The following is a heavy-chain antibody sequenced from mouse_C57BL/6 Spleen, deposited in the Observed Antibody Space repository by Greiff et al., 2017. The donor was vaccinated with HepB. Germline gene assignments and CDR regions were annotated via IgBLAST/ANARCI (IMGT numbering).Heavy chain of an antibody. CDR2: ISDGGSYT. D-gene: IGHD2-4*01. J-gene: IGHJ3*01. CDR1: GFTFSSYA. Sequence: EVKLEESGGGLVKPGGSLKLSCAASGFTFSSYAMSWVRQTPEKRLEWVATISDGGSYTYYPDNVKGRFTISRDNAKNNLYLQMSHLKSEDTAMYYCARDGGLRQGFAYWGQGTLVTVSA. CDR3: ARDGGLRQGFAY. V-gene: IGHV5-4*01.